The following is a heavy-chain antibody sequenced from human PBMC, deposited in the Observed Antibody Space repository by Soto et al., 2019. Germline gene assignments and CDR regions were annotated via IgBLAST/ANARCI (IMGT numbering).Heavy chain of an antibody. V-gene: IGHV5-10-1*01. Sequence: GESLKISCKGSGYSFTSYWISWVRQMPGKGLEWMGRIDPSDSYTNYSPSFQGHVTISADKSISTAYLQWSSLKASDTAMYYCAITKLSNCSNTSCSPHLDYWGQGTLVTVSS. CDR2: IDPSDSYT. D-gene: IGHD2-2*01. CDR3: AITKLSNCSNTSCSPHLDY. CDR1: GYSFTSYW. J-gene: IGHJ4*02.